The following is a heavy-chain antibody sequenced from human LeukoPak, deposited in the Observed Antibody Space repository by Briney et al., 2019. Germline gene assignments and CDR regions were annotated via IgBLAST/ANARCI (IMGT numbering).Heavy chain of an antibody. CDR3: TKGSDHSPYYYYGMDV. CDR2: ISGSGGST. CDR1: GFTFSSYA. J-gene: IGHJ6*02. Sequence: GRSLRLSCAASGFTFSSYAMSWVRQAPGKGREWVSAISGSGGSTYYADSVKGRFTISRDNSENTLYVQVTSLRAEDTAVYYCTKGSDHSPYYYYGMDVWGQGTTVSVSS. D-gene: IGHD2-15*01. V-gene: IGHV3-23*01.